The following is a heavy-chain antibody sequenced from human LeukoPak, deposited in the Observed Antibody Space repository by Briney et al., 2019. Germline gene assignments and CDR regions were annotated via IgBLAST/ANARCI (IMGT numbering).Heavy chain of an antibody. CDR1: GGSFSGYY. D-gene: IGHD3-16*02. CDR2: INHSGST. J-gene: IGHJ5*02. CDR3: ARLLGDYVWGSYRRYDWFDP. V-gene: IGHV4-34*01. Sequence: SETLSLTCAVYGGSFSGYYWSWIRQPPGKGLEWIGEINHSGSTNYNPSLKSRVTISVDTSKNQFSLKLSSVTAADTAVYYCARLLGDYVWGSYRRYDWFDPWGQGTLVTVSS.